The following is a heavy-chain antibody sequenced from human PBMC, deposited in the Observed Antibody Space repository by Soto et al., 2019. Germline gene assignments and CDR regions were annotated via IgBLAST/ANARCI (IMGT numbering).Heavy chain of an antibody. CDR3: ARLPGGGTTHWFDP. J-gene: IGHJ5*02. CDR1: GGSISSSTYY. V-gene: IGHV4-39*01. CDR2: IYYSGSS. Sequence: SETLSLTCTVSGGSISSSTYYWGWIRQPPGKGLEWIGTIYYSGSSYYNPSLKSRVTISVDTSKNQFSLKLSSVTAADTAVYYCARLPGGGTTHWFDPWGQGTLVTVSS. D-gene: IGHD1-7*01.